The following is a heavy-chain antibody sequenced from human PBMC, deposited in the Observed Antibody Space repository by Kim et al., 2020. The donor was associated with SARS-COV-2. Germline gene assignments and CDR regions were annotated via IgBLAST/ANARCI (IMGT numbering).Heavy chain of an antibody. Sequence: SMTGRFTIPRDDSKNTLYLQMNSLRLEDTAVYYCAARGGSYRDLGDAFDIWGQGTMVTVSS. J-gene: IGHJ3*02. D-gene: IGHD1-26*01. V-gene: IGHV3-53*01. CDR3: AARGGSYRDLGDAFDI.